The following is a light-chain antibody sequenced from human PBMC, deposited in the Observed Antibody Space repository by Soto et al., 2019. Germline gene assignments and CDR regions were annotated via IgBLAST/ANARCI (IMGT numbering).Light chain of an antibody. V-gene: IGLV2-14*01. J-gene: IGLJ1*01. Sequence: QYVLTQPASVSGSPGQSITISCTGTSSDVGGYNYVSWYQQHPGKAPKLMIYDVSNRPSGVSNRFSGSKSGNTASLTISGLQAEDEADYYCSSYTSSSTPYVFGTGTNVTVL. CDR1: SSDVGGYNY. CDR2: DVS. CDR3: SSYTSSSTPYV.